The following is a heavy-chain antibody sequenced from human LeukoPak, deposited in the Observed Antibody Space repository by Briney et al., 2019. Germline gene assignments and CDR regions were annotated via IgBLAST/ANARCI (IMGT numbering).Heavy chain of an antibody. CDR1: GFTFSSYW. Sequence: GGSLRLSCAASGFTFSSYWMHWVRQAPGKGLVWVSRINSDGSSTSYADSVKGRFTISRDNAKNTLYLQMNSLRAEDTAVYYCARVLRDYDFWSGLPDYYYYMDVWGKGTTVTVSS. CDR2: INSDGSST. CDR3: ARVLRDYDFWSGLPDYYYYMDV. J-gene: IGHJ6*03. D-gene: IGHD3-3*01. V-gene: IGHV3-74*01.